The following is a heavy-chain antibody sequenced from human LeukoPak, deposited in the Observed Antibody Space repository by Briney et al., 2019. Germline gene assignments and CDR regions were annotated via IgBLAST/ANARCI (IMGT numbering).Heavy chain of an antibody. CDR2: INRDGSST. J-gene: IGHJ6*03. D-gene: IGHD2-15*01. CDR3: AKESGRIMDV. CDR1: GIIFSNYW. Sequence: GGSLRLSCAASGIIFSNYWMHWVRQAPGKGLVWVSRINRDGSSTSYADSVKGRFTISRDNAKNTLYLQMNSLRAEDTAVYYCAKESGRIMDVWGKGTTVTVSS. V-gene: IGHV3-74*01.